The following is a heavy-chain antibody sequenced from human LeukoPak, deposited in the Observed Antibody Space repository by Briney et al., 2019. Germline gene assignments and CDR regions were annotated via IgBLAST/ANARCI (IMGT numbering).Heavy chain of an antibody. J-gene: IGHJ4*02. D-gene: IGHD3-22*01. V-gene: IGHV4-59*08. CDR3: ARSPLYSYDSSGYSD. Sequence: SETLSLTCTVSGGSISSYYWSWIRQPPGKGLEWVGYIYYSGSTNYNPSLRSRVTISVDTCKNKFSLLRSPVTAADTAVYYCARSPLYSYDSSGYSDWGQGTLVTVSS. CDR2: IYYSGST. CDR1: GGSISSYY.